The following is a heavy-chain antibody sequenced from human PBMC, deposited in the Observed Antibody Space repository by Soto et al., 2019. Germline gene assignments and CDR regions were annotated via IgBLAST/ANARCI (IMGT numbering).Heavy chain of an antibody. CDR1: GFTFSSYA. Sequence: PGGSLRLSCAASGFTFSSYAMHWVRQAPGKGLEWVAVISYDGSNKYYADSVKGRFTISRDNSKNTLYLQMNSLRAEDTAVYYCAREAVAVKSGLDYWGQGTLVTVSS. J-gene: IGHJ4*02. D-gene: IGHD6-19*01. CDR2: ISYDGSNK. V-gene: IGHV3-30-3*01. CDR3: AREAVAVKSGLDY.